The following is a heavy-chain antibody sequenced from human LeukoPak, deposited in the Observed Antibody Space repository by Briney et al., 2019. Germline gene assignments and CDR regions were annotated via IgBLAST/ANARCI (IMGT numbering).Heavy chain of an antibody. V-gene: IGHV3-64D*06. CDR1: GFTFSSYA. D-gene: IGHD2-2*01. CDR3: AKEVWGCSSTSCYVFGDY. Sequence: GGSLRLSCSASGFTFSSYAMHWVRQAPGKGLEYVSAISSNGGSTYYADSVKGRFTISRDNSKNTLYLQMSSLRAEDTAVYYRAKEVWGCSSTSCYVFGDYWGQGTLVTVSS. J-gene: IGHJ4*02. CDR2: ISSNGGST.